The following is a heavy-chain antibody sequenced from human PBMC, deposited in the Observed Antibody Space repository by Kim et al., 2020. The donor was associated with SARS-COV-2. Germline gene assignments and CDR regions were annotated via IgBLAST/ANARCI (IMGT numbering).Heavy chain of an antibody. Sequence: GGSLRLSCEVSGFIVNTYSMNWVRQAPGKGLEWVSFISSRRSDTYYADSLKGRFTISRDNAKNTVYLQINSLRVEDTGVYYCASMNFPGGNCYAGPYYYGMDVWGQGTTVTVSS. D-gene: IGHD2-15*01. CDR2: ISSRRSDT. J-gene: IGHJ6*02. CDR3: ASMNFPGGNCYAGPYYYGMDV. V-gene: IGHV3-21*06. CDR1: GFIVNTYS.